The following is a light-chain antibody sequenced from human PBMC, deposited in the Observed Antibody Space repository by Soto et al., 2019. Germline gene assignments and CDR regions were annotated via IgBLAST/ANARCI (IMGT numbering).Light chain of an antibody. Sequence: PSSLSAYVGDGVNITCRASQGIGNFLAWYQQKPGKVPKVLIYAASTLQSGVPSRFSGSGSGTDFTLTISSLQPDDFATYYCQQYNSHSITFGQGTRLEI. CDR2: AAS. J-gene: IGKJ5*01. CDR1: QGIGNF. V-gene: IGKV1-27*01. CDR3: QQYNSHSIT.